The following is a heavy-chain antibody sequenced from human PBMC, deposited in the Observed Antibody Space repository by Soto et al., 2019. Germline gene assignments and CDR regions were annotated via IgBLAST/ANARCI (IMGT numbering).Heavy chain of an antibody. J-gene: IGHJ4*01. D-gene: IGHD2-15*01. V-gene: IGHV1-69*02. Sequence: QVQLVQSGAEVKKPGSSVKVSCKASGGTVSSYTISWVRQAPGQGLEWMGRIIPILGIANYAQKFQGRVTITADKSTSTAYMELCSLSSEATAVYYCASLPQDTVVVVAATEFGWGHGTLVTVSS. CDR2: IIPILGIA. CDR3: ASLPQDTVVVVAATEFG. CDR1: GGTVSSYT.